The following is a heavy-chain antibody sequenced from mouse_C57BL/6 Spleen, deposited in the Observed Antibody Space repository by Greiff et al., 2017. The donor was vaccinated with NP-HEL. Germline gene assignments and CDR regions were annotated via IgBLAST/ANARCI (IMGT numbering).Heavy chain of an antibody. CDR3: ARSTTENYFDY. D-gene: IGHD1-1*01. CDR2: IYPGDGDT. V-gene: IGHV1-80*01. CDR1: GYAFSSYW. Sequence: QVQLQQSGAELVKPGASVKISCKASGYAFSSYWMNWVKQRPGKGLEWIGKIYPGDGDTNYNGKFKGKATLTADKSSSTAYMQLSSLTSEDSAVYFCARSTTENYFDYWGQGTTLTVSS. J-gene: IGHJ2*01.